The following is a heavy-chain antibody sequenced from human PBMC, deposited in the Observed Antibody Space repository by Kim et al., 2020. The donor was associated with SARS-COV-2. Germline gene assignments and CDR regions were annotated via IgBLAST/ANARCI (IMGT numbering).Heavy chain of an antibody. D-gene: IGHD6-13*01. J-gene: IGHJ4*01. CDR3: ARHVIAEHFDY. Sequence: SETLSLTCTVSGGSISGSTSYWGWIRQPPGKGLEWIGSIFYSGSTYYNPSLRSRVTTSVHTSTTQFSLKLNSVTAADTAVYYCARHVIAEHFDYWGHGTLVTVSS. CDR2: IFYSGST. CDR1: GGSISGSTSY. V-gene: IGHV4-39*01.